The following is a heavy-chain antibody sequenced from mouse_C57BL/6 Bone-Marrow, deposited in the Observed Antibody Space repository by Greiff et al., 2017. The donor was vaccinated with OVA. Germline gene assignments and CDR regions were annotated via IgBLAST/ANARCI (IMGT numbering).Heavy chain of an antibody. CDR1: GFTFSSYA. V-gene: IGHV5-9-1*02. CDR3: TREDGYPYYFDY. J-gene: IGHJ2*01. Sequence: EVQLVESGEGLVKPGGSLKLSCAASGFTFSSYAMSWVRHTPEKRLEWVAYISSGGAYIYYADPVQGRFTISRDNARNTLYLQMSSLKSEDTAMYYCTREDGYPYYFDYWGQGTTLTVSS. CDR2: ISSGGAYI. D-gene: IGHD2-3*01.